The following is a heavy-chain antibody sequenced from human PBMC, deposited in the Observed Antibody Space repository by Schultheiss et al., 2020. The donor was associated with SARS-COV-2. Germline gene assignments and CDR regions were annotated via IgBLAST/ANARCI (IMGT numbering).Heavy chain of an antibody. CDR1: GFTVSSNY. J-gene: IGHJ4*02. CDR3: ASGGDDFWSGPNDY. CDR2: ISGSGGST. D-gene: IGHD3-3*01. V-gene: IGHV3-23*01. Sequence: GGSLRLSCAASGFTVSSNYMSWVRQAPGKGLEWVSAISGSGGSTYYADSVKGRFTISRDNSKNTLYLQMNSLRAEDTAVYYCASGGDDFWSGPNDYWGQGTLVTVSS.